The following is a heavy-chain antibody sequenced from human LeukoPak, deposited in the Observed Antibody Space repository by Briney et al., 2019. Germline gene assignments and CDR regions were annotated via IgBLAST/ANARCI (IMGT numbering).Heavy chain of an antibody. CDR1: GFTFSSYA. V-gene: IGHV3-30*04. J-gene: IGHJ4*02. Sequence: GGSLRLSCAASGFTFSSYAMHWVRQAPGKGLEWVAVISYDGSNKYYADSVKGRFTISRDNSKNTLNLQMNSLRAEDTAIYYCAKDSGGYGEFSNFDYWGQGALVTVSS. CDR2: ISYDGSNK. D-gene: IGHD4-17*01. CDR3: AKDSGGYGEFSNFDY.